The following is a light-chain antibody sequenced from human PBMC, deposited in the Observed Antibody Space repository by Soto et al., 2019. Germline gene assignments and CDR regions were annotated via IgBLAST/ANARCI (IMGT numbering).Light chain of an antibody. V-gene: IGLV2-23*03. CDR2: EGT. J-gene: IGLJ2*01. CDR1: SSDVGTYDD. CDR3: CSYAGSNTFDVV. Sequence: QSALTQPASVSGSPGQSITISCTGTSSDVGTYDDVSWYQHHPGKAPKLMIYEGTKRPSGVSNRFYGSKSGNTASLTISGLQAEDESEYYCCSYAGSNTFDVVFGGGTKRPVL.